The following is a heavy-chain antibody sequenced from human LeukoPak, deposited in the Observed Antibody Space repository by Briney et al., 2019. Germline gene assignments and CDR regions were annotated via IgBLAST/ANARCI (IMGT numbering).Heavy chain of an antibody. J-gene: IGHJ3*02. CDR1: GGTFSSYA. V-gene: IGHV1-69*13. CDR3: ARPLVNHDAFDI. Sequence: SVKVSCKASGGTFSSYAISWVRQAPGQGLEWMGGIIPIFGTANYAQKFQGRVTITADESTSTAYMELSSLRSEDTAVYYCARPLVNHDAFDIWGQGTMVTVSS. CDR2: IIPIFGTA. D-gene: IGHD2-8*02.